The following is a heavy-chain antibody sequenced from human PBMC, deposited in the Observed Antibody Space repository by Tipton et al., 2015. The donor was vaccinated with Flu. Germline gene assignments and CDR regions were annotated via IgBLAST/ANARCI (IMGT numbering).Heavy chain of an antibody. V-gene: IGHV4-38-2*02. D-gene: IGHD6-19*01. CDR1: GYSISSGYY. CDR3: ARGPEQWLVNPHYFDY. J-gene: IGHJ4*02. Sequence: TLSLTCTVSGYSISSGYYWGWIRQPPGKGLEWIGSIYHSGSTYYNPSLKSRVTISVDTSKNQFSLKPSSVTAADTAVYYCARGPEQWLVNPHYFDYWGQGTLVTVSS. CDR2: IYHSGST.